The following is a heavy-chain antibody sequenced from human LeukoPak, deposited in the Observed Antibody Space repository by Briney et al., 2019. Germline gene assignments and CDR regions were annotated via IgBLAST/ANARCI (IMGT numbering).Heavy chain of an antibody. Sequence: PSQTLSLTCAVSGGSISSGGYSWSWIRQPPGKGLEWIGYIYHSGSTYYNPSLKSRATISVDRSKNQFSLKLSSVTAADTAVYYCARDSTMVRGGIDYWGQGTLVSVSS. V-gene: IGHV4-30-2*01. CDR2: IYHSGST. CDR3: ARDSTMVRGGIDY. CDR1: GGSISSGGYS. J-gene: IGHJ4*02. D-gene: IGHD3-10*01.